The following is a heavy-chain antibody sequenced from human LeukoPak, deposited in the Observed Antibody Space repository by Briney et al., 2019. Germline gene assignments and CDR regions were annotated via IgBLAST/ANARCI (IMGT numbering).Heavy chain of an antibody. CDR1: GGSISSYY. Sequence: SSETLSLTCTVSGGSISSYYWSWIRQPPGKGLEWIGYIYYSGSTNYNPSLKSRVTISVDTSKNQFSLKLSPVTAADTAVYYCARHANPRNYGSGSYRLFDYWGQGTLVTVSS. V-gene: IGHV4-59*08. J-gene: IGHJ4*02. D-gene: IGHD3-10*01. CDR2: IYYSGST. CDR3: ARHANPRNYGSGSYRLFDY.